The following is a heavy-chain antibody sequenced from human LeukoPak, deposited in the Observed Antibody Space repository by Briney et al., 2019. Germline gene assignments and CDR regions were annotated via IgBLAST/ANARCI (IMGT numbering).Heavy chain of an antibody. CDR1: GFSFNSDW. J-gene: IGHJ4*02. CDR2: IKHDESEK. V-gene: IGHV3-7*03. Sequence: PGGSLRLSCAASGFSFNSDWMDWVRQAPGKGLEWVANIKHDESEKNYLDSVKGRFTISRDNAQNSLYLQMNSLRAEDTAVYYCASAGYSSSWYFDYWGQGTLVTVSS. D-gene: IGHD6-13*01. CDR3: ASAGYSSSWYFDY.